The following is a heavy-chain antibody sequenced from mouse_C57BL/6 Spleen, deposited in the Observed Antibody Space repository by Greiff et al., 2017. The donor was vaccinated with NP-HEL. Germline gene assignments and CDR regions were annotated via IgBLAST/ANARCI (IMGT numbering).Heavy chain of an antibody. CDR3: ARDYYGSREAMDY. D-gene: IGHD1-1*01. J-gene: IGHJ4*01. Sequence: EVMLVESGGGLVKPGGSLKLSCAASGFTFSSYAMSWVRQTPEKRLEWVATISDGGSYTYYPDNVKGRVTISRDNAKNNLYLQMSHLKSEDTAMYYCARDYYGSREAMDYWGQGTSVTVSS. CDR2: ISDGGSYT. CDR1: GFTFSSYA. V-gene: IGHV5-4*01.